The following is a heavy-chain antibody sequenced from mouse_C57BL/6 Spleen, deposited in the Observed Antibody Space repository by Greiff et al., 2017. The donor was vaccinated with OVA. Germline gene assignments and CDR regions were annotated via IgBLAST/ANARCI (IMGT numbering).Heavy chain of an antibody. V-gene: IGHV5-9*01. CDR3: ARQGGSAWFAY. Sequence: EVQGVESGGGLVKPGGSLKLSCAASGFTFSSYTMSWVRQTPEKRLEWVATISGGGGNTYYPDSVKGRFTISRDNAKNTLYLQMSSLRSEDTALYYCARQGGSAWFAYWGQGTLVTVSA. J-gene: IGHJ3*01. D-gene: IGHD1-1*02. CDR2: ISGGGGNT. CDR1: GFTFSSYT.